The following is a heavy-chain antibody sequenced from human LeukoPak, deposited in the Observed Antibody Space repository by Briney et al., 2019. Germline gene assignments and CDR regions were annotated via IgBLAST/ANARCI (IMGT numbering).Heavy chain of an antibody. Sequence: GASVKVSCKASGGTFSSYAISWVRQALGQGLEWMGRIIPIFGIANYAQKFQGRVTITADKSTSTAYMELSSLRSEDTAVYYCARGANCSSTSCQTYYYYGMDVWGQGTTVTVSS. CDR1: GGTFSSYA. J-gene: IGHJ6*02. CDR3: ARGANCSSTSCQTYYYYGMDV. D-gene: IGHD2-2*01. CDR2: IIPIFGIA. V-gene: IGHV1-69*04.